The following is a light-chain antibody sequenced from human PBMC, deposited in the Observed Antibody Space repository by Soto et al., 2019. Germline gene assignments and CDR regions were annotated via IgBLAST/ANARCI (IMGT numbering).Light chain of an antibody. CDR2: GSS. CDR3: QQYGNSPPYT. Sequence: EVVLTQSPGTLSLSPGERSTLSCRASQSVSNNYFAWYQHKPGQAPRLLIFGSSDRATGIPDRFSGSGYGPDYTLTINRQEHQHFALNYCQQYGNSPPYTLGHQTKLEIK. CDR1: QSVSNNY. V-gene: IGKV3-20*01. J-gene: IGKJ2*01.